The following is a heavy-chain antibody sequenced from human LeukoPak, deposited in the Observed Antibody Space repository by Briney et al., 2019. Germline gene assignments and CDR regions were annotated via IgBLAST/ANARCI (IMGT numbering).Heavy chain of an antibody. Sequence: GESLKISCQVSGYSFTSYWIGWVRQMPGKGLEWMGIIHPGDSDTRYSPSFQGQVTISADKSISTAYLQWSSLKASDTAMYYCARREYGIGDAFDIWGQGTMVTVSS. CDR1: GYSFTSYW. CDR2: IHPGDSDT. CDR3: ARREYGIGDAFDI. V-gene: IGHV5-51*01. J-gene: IGHJ3*02. D-gene: IGHD3-10*01.